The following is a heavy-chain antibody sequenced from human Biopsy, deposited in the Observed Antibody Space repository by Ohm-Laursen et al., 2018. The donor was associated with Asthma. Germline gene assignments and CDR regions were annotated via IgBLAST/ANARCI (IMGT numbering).Heavy chain of an antibody. J-gene: IGHJ6*02. V-gene: IGHV4-39*01. CDR1: GGYMRSGNYY. D-gene: IGHD6-13*01. Sequence: SETLSLTCGLSSGSGGYMRSGNYYWGWIRQPPGKGLEWIGSIYYSGTTYYNPSLGSRVTLSAATSKNQFSLKLTSVTAADTAVYYCVRGSSSWHHGPFHYYYGLDVWGQGTTATVSS. CDR3: VRGSSSWHHGPFHYYYGLDV. CDR2: IYYSGTT.